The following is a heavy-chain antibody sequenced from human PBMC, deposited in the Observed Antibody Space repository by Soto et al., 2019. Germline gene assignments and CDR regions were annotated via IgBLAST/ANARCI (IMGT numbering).Heavy chain of an antibody. J-gene: IGHJ4*02. CDR2: VSYSGNDK. V-gene: IGHV3-30*18. CDR3: AKDGDEAAAGYYFDY. Sequence: QVQLVESGGGVVQPGRSLRLSCVASGFTFRSYGMHWVRQAPGKGLEWVAVVSYSGNDKKFADSVKGRFTISRDNSKDTLYLQMNSLRAEDTAISYCAKDGDEAAAGYYFDYWGQGTLVTVSS. D-gene: IGHD6-13*01. CDR1: GFTFRSYG.